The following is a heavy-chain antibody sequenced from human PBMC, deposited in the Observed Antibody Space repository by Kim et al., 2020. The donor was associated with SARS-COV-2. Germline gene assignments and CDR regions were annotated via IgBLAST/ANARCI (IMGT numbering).Heavy chain of an antibody. V-gene: IGHV3-33*06. CDR1: GFTFSSYG. J-gene: IGHJ4*02. Sequence: GGSLRLSCAASGFTFSSYGMHWVRQAPGKGLEWVAVIWYDGSNKYYADSVKGRFTISRDNSKNTLYLQMNSLRAEDTAVYYCAKDQSSGLYYFDYWGQGTLVTVSS. CDR2: IWYDGSNK. D-gene: IGHD6-19*01. CDR3: AKDQSSGLYYFDY.